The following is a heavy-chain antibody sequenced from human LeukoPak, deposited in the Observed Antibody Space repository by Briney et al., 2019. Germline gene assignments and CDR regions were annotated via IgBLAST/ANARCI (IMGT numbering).Heavy chain of an antibody. J-gene: IGHJ4*02. Sequence: GGSLRLSCAASGFTFSDFAMTWVRQAPGKGLVWVSRINSDGSSTSYADSVKGRFTISRDNAKNTLYLQMNSLRAEDTAVYYCARAGRSSGFDYWGQGTLVTVSS. V-gene: IGHV3-74*01. CDR2: INSDGSST. CDR3: ARAGRSSGFDY. CDR1: GFTFSDFA. D-gene: IGHD6-19*01.